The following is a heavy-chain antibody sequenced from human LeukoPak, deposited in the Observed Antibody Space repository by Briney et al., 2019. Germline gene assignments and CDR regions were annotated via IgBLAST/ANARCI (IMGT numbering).Heavy chain of an antibody. CDR1: GGSFSGYY. Sequence: ETLSLTCAVYGGSFSGYYWSWIRQSPGKGLEWIGEINHSGSTNYNPSLKSRVTISVDTSKNQFSLKLSSVTAADTAVYYCARVAAARPPPIHYYYYYGMDVWGQGTTVTVSS. V-gene: IGHV4-34*01. D-gene: IGHD6-6*01. CDR2: INHSGST. CDR3: ARVAAARPPPIHYYYYYGMDV. J-gene: IGHJ6*02.